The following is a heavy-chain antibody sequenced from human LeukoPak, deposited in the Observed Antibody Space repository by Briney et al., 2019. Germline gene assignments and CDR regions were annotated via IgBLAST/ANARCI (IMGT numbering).Heavy chain of an antibody. CDR3: ATSVTSSPRGDY. Sequence: SETLSLTCTVYGDSNTNSIYYWGWIRQSPGKGLEWIGSIDYSGSTYYSPSLKSRVTMSLDASKDQFSLKLSSVTAADTAVYYCATSVTSSPRGDYWGQGTLITVPS. J-gene: IGHJ4*02. CDR1: GDSNTNSIYY. D-gene: IGHD2-21*02. CDR2: IDYSGST. V-gene: IGHV4-39*07.